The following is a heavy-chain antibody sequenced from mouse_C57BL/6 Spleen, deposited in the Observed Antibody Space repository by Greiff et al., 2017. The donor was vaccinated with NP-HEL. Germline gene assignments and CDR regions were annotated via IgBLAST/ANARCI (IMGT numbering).Heavy chain of an antibody. Sequence: VQLQESGPGLVQPSQSLSITCTVSGFSLTSYGVHWVRQSPGKGLEWLGVIWSGGSTDYNAAFISRLSISKDNSKSQVFFKMNSLQADDTAIYYCARKGGGYLAWFAYWGQGTLVTVSA. CDR3: ARKGGGYLAWFAY. D-gene: IGHD2-2*01. CDR2: IWSGGST. V-gene: IGHV2-2*01. J-gene: IGHJ3*01. CDR1: GFSLTSYG.